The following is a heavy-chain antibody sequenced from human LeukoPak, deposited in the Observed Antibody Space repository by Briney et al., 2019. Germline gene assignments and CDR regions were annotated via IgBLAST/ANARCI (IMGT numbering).Heavy chain of an antibody. J-gene: IGHJ4*02. V-gene: IGHV1-69*04. CDR2: VIPILGIA. Sequence: ASVKVSCKASGGTFSSYAISWVRQAPGQGLEWMGRVIPILGIANYAQKFQGRVTITADKSTSTAYMELSRLRSDDTAVYYCARVPLTAAAPRSDYFDYWGQGTLVTVSS. D-gene: IGHD6-13*01. CDR1: GGTFSSYA. CDR3: ARVPLTAAAPRSDYFDY.